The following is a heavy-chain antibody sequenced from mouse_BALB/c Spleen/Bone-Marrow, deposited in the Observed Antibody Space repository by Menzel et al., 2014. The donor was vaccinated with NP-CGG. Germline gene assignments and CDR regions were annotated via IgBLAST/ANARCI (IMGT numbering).Heavy chain of an antibody. V-gene: IGHV5-9-1*01. Sequence: EVMLVESGGGLAKPGGSLQLSCAASRFTFSTYAMSWVRQTPEKRLEWVATISSSGSYTYYPDSVKGRFTISRDNAKNTLYLQMSSLRSEDTAMFYCSRLRMITTYFDVWGAGTTVTVSS. CDR2: ISSSGSYT. CDR1: RFTFSTYA. J-gene: IGHJ1*01. D-gene: IGHD2-4*01. CDR3: SRLRMITTYFDV.